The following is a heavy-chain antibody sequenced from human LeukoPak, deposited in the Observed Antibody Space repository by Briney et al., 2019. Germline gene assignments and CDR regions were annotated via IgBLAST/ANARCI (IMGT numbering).Heavy chain of an antibody. Sequence: SETLSLTCAVYGESFSGYYWSWIRQPPGKGLEWIGEINHSGSTNYNPSLKSRVTISVDTSKNQFSLKLSSVTAADTAVYYCARVVRLTYYYYYMDVWGKGTTVTVSS. CDR1: GESFSGYY. CDR3: ARVVRLTYYYYYMDV. J-gene: IGHJ6*03. CDR2: INHSGST. V-gene: IGHV4-34*01.